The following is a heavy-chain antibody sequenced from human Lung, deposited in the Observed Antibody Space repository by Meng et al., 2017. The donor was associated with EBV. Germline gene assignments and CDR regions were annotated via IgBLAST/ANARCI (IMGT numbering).Heavy chain of an antibody. V-gene: IGHV4-31*03. CDR3: ARLRLVWMFDY. D-gene: IGHD6-19*01. J-gene: IGHJ4*02. CDR1: GASVDRGAYY. Sequence: QVADAGTGRGEPSQPRSLPCPVSGASVDRGAYYWSWIRQRPGKGLEWIGYIYYSGSTFYPPSLKSRATLSVDTSKNQFSLKLNSVTAADTAVYYCARLRLVWMFDYWGQGALVTVSS. CDR2: IYYSGST.